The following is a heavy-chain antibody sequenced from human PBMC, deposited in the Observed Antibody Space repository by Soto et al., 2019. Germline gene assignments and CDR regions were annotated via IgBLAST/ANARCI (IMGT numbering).Heavy chain of an antibody. CDR1: GGTFSSYA. D-gene: IGHD4-17*01. V-gene: IGHV1-69*01. Sequence: QVQLAQSGAEVKKPGSSVKVSCKASGGTFSSYAISWVRQAPGQGLEWMGGIIPIFGTANYAQKFQGRVTITADESTSTAYMELSSLRYEDTAVYYCARAKASVTTPAVYFDYWGQGTLVTVSS. J-gene: IGHJ4*02. CDR2: IIPIFGTA. CDR3: ARAKASVTTPAVYFDY.